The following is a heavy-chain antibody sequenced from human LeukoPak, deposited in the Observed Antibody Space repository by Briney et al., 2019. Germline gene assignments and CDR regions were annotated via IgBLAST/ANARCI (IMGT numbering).Heavy chain of an antibody. CDR3: ARPDYNSGSYYFDY. J-gene: IGHJ4*02. D-gene: IGHD6-19*01. CDR2: ISYTWYT. V-gene: IGHV4-59*08. CDR1: GGSISSSY. Sequence: SETLSLTCTVSGGSISSSYWSWIRQPPGKGLEWIGFISYTWYTNYNPSLKSRVTISVEASTNQFSLKLNSLTAADTAVYYCARPDYNSGSYYFDYWGQGTLVTVSS.